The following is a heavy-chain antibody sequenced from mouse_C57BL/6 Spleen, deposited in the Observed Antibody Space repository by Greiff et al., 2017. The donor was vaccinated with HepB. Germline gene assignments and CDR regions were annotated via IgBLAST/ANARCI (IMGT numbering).Heavy chain of an antibody. CDR2: IHPNSGST. CDR1: GYTFTSYW. V-gene: IGHV1-64*01. J-gene: IGHJ2*01. Sequence: QVQLQQPGAELVKPGASVKLSCKASGYTFTSYWMHWVKQRPGQGLEWIGMIHPNSGSTNYNEKFKSKATLTVDKSSSTAYMQLSSLTSEDSAVYYCASERIDDGYYVGYFDYWGQGTTLTVSS. CDR3: ASERIDDGYYVGYFDY. D-gene: IGHD2-3*01.